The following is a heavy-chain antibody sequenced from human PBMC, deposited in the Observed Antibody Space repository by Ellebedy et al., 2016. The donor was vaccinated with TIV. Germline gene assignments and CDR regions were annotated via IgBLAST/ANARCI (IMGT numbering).Heavy chain of an antibody. CDR3: ARLHRDYGDFLDAFDF. D-gene: IGHD4-17*01. Sequence: GESLKISCKASGYSFSTYWIGWVRQMPGKGLEWMGNIYPVDSDTRNSPSFEGPVTISADESISTAYLHWSSLKASDTAIYYCARLHRDYGDFLDAFDFWGQGTMVTVSS. CDR1: GYSFSTYW. V-gene: IGHV5-51*01. CDR2: IYPVDSDT. J-gene: IGHJ3*01.